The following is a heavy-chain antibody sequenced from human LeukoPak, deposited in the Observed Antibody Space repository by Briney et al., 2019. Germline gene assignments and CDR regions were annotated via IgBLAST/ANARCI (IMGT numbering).Heavy chain of an antibody. CDR1: GFTFSSYG. D-gene: IGHD2-2*01. CDR3: ASLGYCSSTSCYVTDY. Sequence: GGSLRLSCAASGFTFSSYGMHWVRQAPGKGLEWVAFIRYDGSDKYYADSVKGRFTISRDNSKNTLYLQMNSLRAKDTAVYYCASLGYCSSTSCYVTDYWGQGTLVTVSS. CDR2: IRYDGSDK. J-gene: IGHJ4*02. V-gene: IGHV3-30*02.